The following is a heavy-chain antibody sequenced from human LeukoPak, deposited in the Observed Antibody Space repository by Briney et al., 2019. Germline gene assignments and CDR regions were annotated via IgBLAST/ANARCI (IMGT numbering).Heavy chain of an antibody. CDR2: INPNSGDT. V-gene: IGHV1-2*02. D-gene: IGHD6-6*01. J-gene: IGHJ4*02. Sequence: GASVKVSCKASGYTFTGYYMHWVRQAPGQGLEWMGWINPNSGDTNYAQKFQGRVTMTRDTSISTAYMELSRLRSDDTAVYYCARKEYSSSSDPFDYWGQGTLVTVSS. CDR3: ARKEYSSSSDPFDY. CDR1: GYTFTGYY.